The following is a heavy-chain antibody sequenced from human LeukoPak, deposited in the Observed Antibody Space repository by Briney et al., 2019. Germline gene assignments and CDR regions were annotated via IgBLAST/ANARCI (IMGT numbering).Heavy chain of an antibody. CDR2: ISSSGSTI. CDR3: ARGQVVVVAARENWFDP. D-gene: IGHD2-15*01. V-gene: IGHV3-48*03. Sequence: GGSLRLSCAASGFTFSSYEMNWARQAPGKGLEWVSYISSSGSTIYYADSVKGRFTISRDNAKNSLYLQMNSLRAEDTAVYYCARGQVVVVAARENWFDPWGQGTLVTVSS. J-gene: IGHJ5*02. CDR1: GFTFSSYE.